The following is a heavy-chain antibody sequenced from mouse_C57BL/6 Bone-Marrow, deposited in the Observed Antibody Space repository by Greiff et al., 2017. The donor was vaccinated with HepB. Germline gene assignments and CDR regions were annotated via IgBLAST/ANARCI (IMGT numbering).Heavy chain of an antibody. D-gene: IGHD1-1*01. J-gene: IGHJ2*01. Sequence: QVQLKESGAELARPGASVKLSCKASGYTFTSYGISWVKQRTGQGLEWIGEIYPRSGNTYYNEKFKGKATLTADKSSSTTYMELRSLTSEDSAVYFCAAITTAKFFYYFDYWGQGTTLTVSS. V-gene: IGHV1-81*01. CDR3: AAITTAKFFYYFDY. CDR1: GYTFTSYG. CDR2: IYPRSGNT.